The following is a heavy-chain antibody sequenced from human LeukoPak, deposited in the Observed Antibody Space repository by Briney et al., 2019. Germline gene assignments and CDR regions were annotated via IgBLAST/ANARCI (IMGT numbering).Heavy chain of an antibody. Sequence: SETLSLTCVVYGWSFGGSYWTWIRQPPGKGLQYIGEINPSGSPIYNPSLEGRVTISVDTSNNQFSLKLNSVTAADTAVYFCARRTYYYDDNAQARDYWGRGTLVTASS. CDR2: INPSGSP. CDR3: ARRTYYYDDNAQARDY. V-gene: IGHV4-34*01. D-gene: IGHD3-22*01. CDR1: GWSFGGSY. J-gene: IGHJ4*02.